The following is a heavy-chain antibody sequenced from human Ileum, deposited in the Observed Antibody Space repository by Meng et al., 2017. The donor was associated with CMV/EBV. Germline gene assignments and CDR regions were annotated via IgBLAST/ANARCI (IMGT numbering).Heavy chain of an antibody. CDR2: FSGSDGST. CDR3: AKKGCTTINCPNWFDS. V-gene: IGHV3-23*01. D-gene: IGHD2-8*01. CDR1: GFTFRSYP. J-gene: IGHJ5*01. Sequence: SGFTFRSYPMSVVRQAPGKGLEWVSGFSGSDGSTNSADSVKGRFTISRDNSKNMLYLQMTSLRAEDTAVYYCAKKGCTTINCPNWFDSWGQGTLVTVSS.